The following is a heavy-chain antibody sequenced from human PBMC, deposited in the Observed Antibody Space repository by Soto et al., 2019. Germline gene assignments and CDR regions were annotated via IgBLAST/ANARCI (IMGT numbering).Heavy chain of an antibody. J-gene: IGHJ6*02. Sequence: GESLKISCKGSGYSFTSYWIGWVRQMPGKGLEWMGVIYPGDSDIRYSPSFQGQVTISADKSISTAYLQWSGLKASDTAIYYCARQLPYGGNSYYGMDVWGQGTTVTVS. V-gene: IGHV5-51*01. CDR1: GYSFTSYW. CDR2: IYPGDSDI. D-gene: IGHD2-15*01. CDR3: ARQLPYGGNSYYGMDV.